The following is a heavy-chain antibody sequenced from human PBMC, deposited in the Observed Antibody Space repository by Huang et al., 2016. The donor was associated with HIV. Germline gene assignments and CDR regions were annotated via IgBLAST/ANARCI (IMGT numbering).Heavy chain of an antibody. CDR1: GGTFSKYA. CDR2: SIPMFGTP. CDR3: ARGQLGSYGDYDVLY. Sequence: QVQLVQSGAEVKTPGSSVKVSCKASGGTFSKYAISWVRQAPGQGLEWMGGSIPMFGTPNYARKFQGRVTITADDSTSTTYVEVSRLRSEDTALYYCARGQLGSYGDYDVLYWGQGTLVTVSS. D-gene: IGHD4-17*01. V-gene: IGHV1-69*13. J-gene: IGHJ4*02.